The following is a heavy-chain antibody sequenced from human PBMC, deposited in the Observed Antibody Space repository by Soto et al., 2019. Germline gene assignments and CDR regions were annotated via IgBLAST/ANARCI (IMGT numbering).Heavy chain of an antibody. Sequence: EVQLLESGGGLVQPGGSLRLSCAASGFTFSSYAMSWVRQAPGKRLEWVSAISGSGDSTYYADSVKGRFTISRDNSKNTLYLQMNSLRAEDTAVYYCARRSSGWYFDYWGQGTLVTVSS. D-gene: IGHD6-19*01. CDR2: ISGSGDST. V-gene: IGHV3-23*01. CDR3: ARRSSGWYFDY. J-gene: IGHJ4*02. CDR1: GFTFSSYA.